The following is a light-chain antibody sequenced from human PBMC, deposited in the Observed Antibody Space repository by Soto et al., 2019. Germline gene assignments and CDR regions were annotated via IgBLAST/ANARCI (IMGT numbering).Light chain of an antibody. V-gene: IGKV1-27*01. J-gene: IGKJ3*01. Sequence: DIQMTQSPTSLSASVGDRVTITCRASQGIRNYVAWYQQIPRKAPKLLIYAASTLHSGVPPRFSGSGSGTDFTLTINGLQPEDVATFSCQKYSSVPVFGPGTKVEIK. CDR3: QKYSSVPV. CDR1: QGIRNY. CDR2: AAS.